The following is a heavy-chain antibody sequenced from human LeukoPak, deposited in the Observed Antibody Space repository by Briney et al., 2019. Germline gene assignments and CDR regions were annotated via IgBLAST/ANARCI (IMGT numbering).Heavy chain of an antibody. CDR3: ARGEYGLFDY. CDR2: IYYSGST. Sequence: SQTLSLTCTVSGGSISGGSYYWSWIRQPPRKGLEWIGYIYYSGSTKYNLSLKSRVTISVDTSKNQLSLKLSSVTAADTAVYYCARGEYGLFDYWGQGTLVTVSS. V-gene: IGHV4-61*01. D-gene: IGHD2/OR15-2a*01. CDR1: GGSISGGSYY. J-gene: IGHJ4*02.